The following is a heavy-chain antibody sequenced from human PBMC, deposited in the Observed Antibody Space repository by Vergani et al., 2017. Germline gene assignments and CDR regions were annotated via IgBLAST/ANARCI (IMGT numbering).Heavy chain of an antibody. CDR2: IYYSGST. Sequence: QVQLQESGPGLVKPSETLSLTCTVSGGSISSYYWSWIRQPPGKGLEWFGYIYYSGSTNYNPSLKSRVTISVDTSKNQFSLKLSSVTAADTDGYYCAREGGVGGIDYWGQGTLVTVSS. J-gene: IGHJ4*02. CDR3: AREGGVGGIDY. V-gene: IGHV4-59*01. CDR1: GGSISSYY. D-gene: IGHD3-3*01.